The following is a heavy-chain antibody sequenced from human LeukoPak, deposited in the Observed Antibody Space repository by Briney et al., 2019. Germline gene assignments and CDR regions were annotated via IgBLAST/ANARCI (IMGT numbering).Heavy chain of an antibody. CDR1: GYTLTELS. D-gene: IGHD6-13*01. CDR2: FDPEDGET. Sequence: ASVKASCKVSGYTLTELSMHWVRQAPGKGLEWMGGFDPEDGETIYAQKFQGRVTMTEDTSTDTAYMELSSLRSEDTAVYYCATYGGLIAAAGSDYWGQGTLVTVSS. V-gene: IGHV1-24*01. CDR3: ATYGGLIAAAGSDY. J-gene: IGHJ4*02.